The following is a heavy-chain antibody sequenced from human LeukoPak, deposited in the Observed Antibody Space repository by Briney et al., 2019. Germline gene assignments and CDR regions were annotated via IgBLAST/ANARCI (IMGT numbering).Heavy chain of an antibody. CDR3: VKDLLARQWLGKEWDY. CDR2: IRYDGSNT. Sequence: GGSLRLSCVASGFTFSTYGMHWVRQSPGKGLEWVAFIRYDGSNTYSAESVKGRFTISRDHSKNTLYLQMNSLKAEDTAMYYCVKDLLARQWLGKEWDYWGQGTQVTVSS. V-gene: IGHV3-30*02. J-gene: IGHJ4*02. CDR1: GFTFSTYG. D-gene: IGHD6-19*01.